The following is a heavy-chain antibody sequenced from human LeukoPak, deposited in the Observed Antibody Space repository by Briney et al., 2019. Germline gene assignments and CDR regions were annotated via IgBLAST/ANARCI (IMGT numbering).Heavy chain of an antibody. CDR3: ARGAPYCGGASCYNY. CDR1: GYTFTD. V-gene: IGHV1-8*01. Sequence: ASVKVSCKASGYTFTDINWVRQAAGQGLEWMGWMNPISGNTGYAQRFQGRVTMTRNTSIYTAYMELSSLTSEDTAVYYCARGAPYCGGASCYNYWGQGALVTVSS. D-gene: IGHD2-2*02. J-gene: IGHJ4*02. CDR2: MNPISGNT.